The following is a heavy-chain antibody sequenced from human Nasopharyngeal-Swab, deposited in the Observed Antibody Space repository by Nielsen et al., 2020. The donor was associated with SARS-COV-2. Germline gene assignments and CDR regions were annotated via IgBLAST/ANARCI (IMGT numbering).Heavy chain of an antibody. D-gene: IGHD5-24*01. CDR3: ASESDGYNNYFNS. CDR2: ISYSGST. Sequence: SETLSLTCTVSGDSISSYSWNWIRQPPGKGLEWIGYISYSGSTIYNPSLRSRVTISVDMSKKQISLRLSSVTAADTAVFYCASESDGYNNYFNSWGQGTLVTVSS. CDR1: GDSISSYS. V-gene: IGHV4-59*01. J-gene: IGHJ4*02.